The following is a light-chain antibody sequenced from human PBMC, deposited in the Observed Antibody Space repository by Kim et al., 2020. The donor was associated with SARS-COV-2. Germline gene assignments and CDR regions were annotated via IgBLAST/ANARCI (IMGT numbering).Light chain of an antibody. Sequence: PGQSITISCTGSSSDVGGSNSVSWYQQHPGKAPKLLIYDVNNRPSGVSNRFSGSKSANTASLTISGLQAEDEAEYYCSSYARGSLLFGGGTKLTVL. CDR2: DVN. J-gene: IGLJ3*02. V-gene: IGLV2-14*03. CDR3: SSYARGSLL. CDR1: SSDVGGSNS.